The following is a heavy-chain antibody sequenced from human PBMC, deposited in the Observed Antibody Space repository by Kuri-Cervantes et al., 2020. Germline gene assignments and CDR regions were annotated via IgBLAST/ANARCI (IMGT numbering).Heavy chain of an antibody. CDR3: ASGRFGRLRYFDWPQRGGMDV. CDR2: ISSSGSTI. Sequence: GESLKISCAASGFTFSQHGMHWVRQAPGKGLEWVSYISSSGSTIYYADSVKGRFTIYRDNAKNSLYLQMTSLRAEDTTVYYCASGRFGRLRYFDWPQRGGMDVWGQGTTVTVSS. CDR1: GFTFSQHG. V-gene: IGHV3-48*03. D-gene: IGHD3-9*01. J-gene: IGHJ6*02.